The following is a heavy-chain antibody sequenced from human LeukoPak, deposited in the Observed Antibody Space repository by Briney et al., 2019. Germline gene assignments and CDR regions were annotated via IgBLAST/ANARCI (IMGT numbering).Heavy chain of an antibody. CDR1: GYSFTSYW. CDR2: IYPGDSDT. V-gene: IGHV5-51*01. CDR3: ARSNNWNVYYFDY. D-gene: IGHD1-20*01. J-gene: IGHJ4*02. Sequence: GESLKISCKGSGYSFTSYWIGWVRQMPGKGLEWMGIIYPGDSDTRYSPSFQGPVTISADKSISTAYLQWSSLKASDTAMYYCARSNNWNVYYFDYWGQGTLVTVSS.